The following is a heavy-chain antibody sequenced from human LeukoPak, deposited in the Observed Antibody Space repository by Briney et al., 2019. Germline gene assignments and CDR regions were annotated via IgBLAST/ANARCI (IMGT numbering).Heavy chain of an antibody. CDR1: GYTFTGYY. Sequence: ASVKVSCKASGYTFTGYYIHWVRQAPGQGLEWMGWINPGSGDTGCAQKFQGRVTMTRDTSISTAYMELSRLRSDDTAMYYCASSAVTTTVLLYYYGMDVWGQGTTVTVSS. CDR2: INPGSGDT. CDR3: ASSAVTTTVLLYYYGMDV. D-gene: IGHD4-17*01. V-gene: IGHV1-2*02. J-gene: IGHJ6*02.